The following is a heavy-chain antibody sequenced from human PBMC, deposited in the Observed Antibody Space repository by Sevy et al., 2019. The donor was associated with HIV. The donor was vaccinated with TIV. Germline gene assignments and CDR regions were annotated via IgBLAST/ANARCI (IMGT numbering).Heavy chain of an antibody. J-gene: IGHJ6*02. CDR2: IRYDGSNK. CDR1: GFTLSSYG. Sequence: GGSLRLSCAASGFTLSSYGMHWVRQAPGKGLEWVGVIRYDGSNKYYADAVKGRFTISRDNSKNTLYLQMNSLRAEDTALYYCARDRLGITISAEWGGGMDVWGQGTTVTVSS. D-gene: IGHD3-3*01. V-gene: IGHV3-33*01. CDR3: ARDRLGITISAEWGGGMDV.